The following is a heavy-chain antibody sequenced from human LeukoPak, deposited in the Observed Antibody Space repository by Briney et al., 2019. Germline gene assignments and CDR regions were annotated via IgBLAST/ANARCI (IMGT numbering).Heavy chain of an antibody. D-gene: IGHD3-22*01. CDR3: ARLGSYDTIGYFFKQ. CDR2: IYYSGGT. J-gene: IGHJ4*02. Sequence: PSETLSLSCTVSGGSICGYYWSWIRHSPGKALEWIGYIYYSGGTSYSPSLKSRITTSLDTSQNQFYLTLGSVTAADTAIYYCARLGSYDTIGYFFKQWGQGMLVTVSS. V-gene: IGHV4-59*08. CDR1: GGSICGYY.